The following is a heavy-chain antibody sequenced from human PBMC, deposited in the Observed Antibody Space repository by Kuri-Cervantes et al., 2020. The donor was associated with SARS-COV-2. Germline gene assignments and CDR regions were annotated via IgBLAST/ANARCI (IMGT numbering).Heavy chain of an antibody. CDR1: GYTFTGYY. CDR2: INPNSGGT. V-gene: IGHV1-2*02. CDR3: AREGTILSDIDY. J-gene: IGHJ4*02. D-gene: IGHD2/OR15-2a*01. Sequence: GESLKISCKASGYTFTGYYMHWVRQAPGQGLEWMGWINPNSGGTNYAQKFQGRVTMTRDTSISTAYMELSRLRSDDTAVYYCAREGTILSDIDYWGQGTLVTVSS.